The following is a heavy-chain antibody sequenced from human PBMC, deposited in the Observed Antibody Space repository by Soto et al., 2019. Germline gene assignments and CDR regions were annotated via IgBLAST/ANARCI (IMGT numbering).Heavy chain of an antibody. CDR1: GGSISSYY. J-gene: IGHJ4*02. Sequence: SETLSLTCTVSGGSISSYYWSWIRQPPGKGLELIGYIYYSGSTNYNPALKSRVTISVDTSKIQFSLKLSCVTAADTAVYYCAKDKVGGSYFDYWGQGTLVTVSS. V-gene: IGHV4-59*01. D-gene: IGHD6-19*01. CDR2: IYYSGST. CDR3: AKDKVGGSYFDY.